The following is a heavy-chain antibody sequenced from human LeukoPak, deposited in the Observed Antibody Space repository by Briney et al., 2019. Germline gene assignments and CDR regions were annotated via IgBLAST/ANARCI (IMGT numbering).Heavy chain of an antibody. CDR3: ARGGYTYGFDY. CDR1: GGPISSYY. D-gene: IGHD5-18*01. CDR2: IYYSGST. J-gene: IGHJ4*02. V-gene: IGHV4-59*01. Sequence: SETLSLTCTVSGGPISSYYWSWIRQPPGKGLEWIGYIYYSGSTNYNPSLKSRVTISVDTSKNQFSLKLGSVTAADTAVYYCARGGYTYGFDYWGQGTLVTVSS.